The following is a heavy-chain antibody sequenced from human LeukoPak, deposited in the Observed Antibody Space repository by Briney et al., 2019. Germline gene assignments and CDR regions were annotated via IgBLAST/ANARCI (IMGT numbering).Heavy chain of an antibody. CDR2: INPSGGST. V-gene: IGHV1-46*01. CDR1: GYTFTIYY. J-gene: IGHJ6*03. Sequence: ASVTVSFTASGYTFTIYYMHWVRQAPGQGLEWMGIINPSGGSTSYAQKFQGRVTMTRDMSTSTVYMELSSLRSEDTAVYYCARVYSNYGAGYYYYYMDVWGKGTTVTVSS. D-gene: IGHD4-11*01. CDR3: ARVYSNYGAGYYYYYMDV.